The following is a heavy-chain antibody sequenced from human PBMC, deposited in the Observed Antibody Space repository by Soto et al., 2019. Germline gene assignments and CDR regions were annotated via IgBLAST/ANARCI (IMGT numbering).Heavy chain of an antibody. J-gene: IGHJ6*02. D-gene: IGHD3-16*01. CDR2: ITPIFGTA. V-gene: IGHV1-69*06. CDR3: ARGDDFDYYYGVDV. CDR1: GGTFNNHA. Sequence: SVKVSCKASGGTFNNHAISWVRQVPGQGLEWVGGITPIFGTANYAQKFQGRVTIIADRFTTTGYMELRSLTSEDTAVYFCARGDDFDYYYGVDVWGQGTTVTVSS.